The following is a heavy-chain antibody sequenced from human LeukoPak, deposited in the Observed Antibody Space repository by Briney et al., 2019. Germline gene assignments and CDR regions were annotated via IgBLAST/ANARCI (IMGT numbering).Heavy chain of an antibody. CDR1: GFTFSTHA. J-gene: IGHJ4*02. V-gene: IGHV3-23*01. D-gene: IGHD5-12*01. CDR3: ATQPYSGYDFYDY. Sequence: PGGSLGLSCAASGFTFSTHAMSWVRQAPGKGLEWVSAISGSGSSTYYADSVMGRFTISRDNSKNTLYLQMNSLRAEDTAVYYCATQPYSGYDFYDYWGQGTLVTVSS. CDR2: ISGSGSST.